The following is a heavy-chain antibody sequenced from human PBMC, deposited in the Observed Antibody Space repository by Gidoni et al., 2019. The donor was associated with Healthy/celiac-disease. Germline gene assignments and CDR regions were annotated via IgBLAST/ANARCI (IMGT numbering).Heavy chain of an antibody. J-gene: IGHJ4*02. V-gene: IGHV3-23*01. CDR2: ISGSGGST. Sequence: EVPLLESGGGLVQHGGSLRLSCAAAGFTFSSYAMSWVRQAPGKGLEWVSAISGSGGSTYYADSVKGRFTISRDNSKNTLYLQMNSLRAEDTAVYYCAGDLGHSSGYLRDFDYWGQGTLVTVSS. D-gene: IGHD3-22*01. CDR1: GFTFSSYA. CDR3: AGDLGHSSGYLRDFDY.